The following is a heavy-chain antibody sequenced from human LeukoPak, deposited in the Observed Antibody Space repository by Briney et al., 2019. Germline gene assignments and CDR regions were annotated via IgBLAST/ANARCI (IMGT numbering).Heavy chain of an antibody. J-gene: IGHJ4*02. Sequence: KSSETLSLTCAVYGGSFSGYYWSWIRQPPGKGLEWIGKINHSGSTNYNPSLKSRVTISVDTSKNQFSLKLSSVTATDTAVYYCARGGEMATIFWGQGTLVTVSS. D-gene: IGHD5-24*01. CDR2: INHSGST. CDR1: GGSFSGYY. CDR3: ARGGEMATIF. V-gene: IGHV4-34*01.